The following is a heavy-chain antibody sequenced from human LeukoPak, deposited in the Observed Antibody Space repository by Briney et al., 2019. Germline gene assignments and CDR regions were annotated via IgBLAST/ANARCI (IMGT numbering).Heavy chain of an antibody. CDR2: IKEDGNEK. V-gene: IGHV3-7*03. CDR1: GFTFSSYE. Sequence: PGGSLRLSCAASGFTFSSYEMNWVRQAPGKGLEWVAHIKEDGNEKYYVDSVKGRFTISRDNAKNSLYLQMNSLRAEDTAVYYCARVSGWDFDYWGQGALVTVSS. J-gene: IGHJ4*02. D-gene: IGHD6-25*01. CDR3: ARVSGWDFDY.